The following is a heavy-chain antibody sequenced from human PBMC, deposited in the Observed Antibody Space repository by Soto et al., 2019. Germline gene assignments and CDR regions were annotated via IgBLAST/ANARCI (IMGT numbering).Heavy chain of an antibody. CDR2: VSPDGRST. CDR3: ARDPVEPDEDFDY. Sequence: EVQLVESGGGLVQPGGSLRLSCVASGFTFSNYWMHSVRQAPGKGLVWVSYVSPDGRSTTYADFVKGRFTISRDNDKNTLYLQMNSLRAEDTAVFYCARDPVEPDEDFDYWGQGTLVTVSS. J-gene: IGHJ4*02. V-gene: IGHV3-74*01. CDR1: GFTFSNYW.